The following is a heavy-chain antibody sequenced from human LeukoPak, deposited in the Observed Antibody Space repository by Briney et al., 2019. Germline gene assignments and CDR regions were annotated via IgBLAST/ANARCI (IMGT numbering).Heavy chain of an antibody. CDR3: ARDGSGSYYYPRYFDY. D-gene: IGHD3-10*01. Sequence: PGRSLRLSCAASRFTFSNYAVYWVRQAPGEGLEWVAVISYDRGNKYYADSVKGRFTISRDNSKNTLYLQMNSLRADDTAVYYCARDGSGSYYYPRYFDYWGQGTLVTVSS. V-gene: IGHV3-30-3*01. CDR2: ISYDRGNK. J-gene: IGHJ4*02. CDR1: RFTFSNYA.